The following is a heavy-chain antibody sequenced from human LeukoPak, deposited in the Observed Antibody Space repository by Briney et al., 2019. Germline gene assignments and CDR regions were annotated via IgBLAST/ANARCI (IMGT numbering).Heavy chain of an antibody. CDR3: ARVGYGGYYFDY. D-gene: IGHD5-12*01. CDR1: GGSISSYY. V-gene: IGHV4-59*01. J-gene: IGHJ4*02. Sequence: SETLSLTCTVSGGSISSYYWSWIRQPPGKGLEWIGYIYYSGSTNYNPSLKSRVTISVDTSKNQSSLKLSSVTAADTAVYYCARVGYGGYYFDYWGQGTLVTVSS. CDR2: IYYSGST.